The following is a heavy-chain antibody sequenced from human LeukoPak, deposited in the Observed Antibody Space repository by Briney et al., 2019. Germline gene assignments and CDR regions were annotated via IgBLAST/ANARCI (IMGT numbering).Heavy chain of an antibody. J-gene: IGHJ4*02. CDR3: ATLWFGERYFDH. Sequence: GGSLRLSCAASGFTVSSNYMSWVRQAPGKGLEWVSVIYSGGSTYYADSVKGRFTISRDNSKNTLYLQMNSLRAEDTAVYYCATLWFGERYFDHWGQGTLVTVSS. D-gene: IGHD3-10*01. CDR1: GFTVSSNY. V-gene: IGHV3-66*01. CDR2: IYSGGST.